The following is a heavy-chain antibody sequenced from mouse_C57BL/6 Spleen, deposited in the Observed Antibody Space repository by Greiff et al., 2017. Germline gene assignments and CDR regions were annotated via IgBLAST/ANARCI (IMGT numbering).Heavy chain of an antibody. V-gene: IGHV5-16*01. CDR3: ARGSFYYFDY. J-gene: IGHJ2*01. D-gene: IGHD1-1*01. CDR1: GFTFSDYY. CDR2: INYDGSST. Sequence: EVKLVESEGGLVQPGSSMKLSCTASGFTFSDYYMAWVRQVPEKGLEWVANINYDGSSTYYLDSLKSRFIISRDNAKNILYLQMSSLKSEDTATYYCARGSFYYFDYWGQGTTLTVSS.